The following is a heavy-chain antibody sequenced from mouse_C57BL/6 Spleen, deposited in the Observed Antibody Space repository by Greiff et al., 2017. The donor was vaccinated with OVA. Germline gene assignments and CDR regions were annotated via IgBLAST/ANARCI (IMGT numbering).Heavy chain of an antibody. Sequence: VHVKQSGPELVKPGASVKISCKASGYSFTDYNMNWVKQSNGKSLEWIGVINPNYGTTSYNQKFKGKATLTVDQSSSTAYMQLNSLTSEDSAVYYCARGDYYGSSHEDYYAMDYWGQGTSVTVSS. V-gene: IGHV1-39*01. CDR3: ARGDYYGSSHEDYYAMDY. CDR1: GYSFTDYN. J-gene: IGHJ4*01. CDR2: INPNYGTT. D-gene: IGHD1-1*01.